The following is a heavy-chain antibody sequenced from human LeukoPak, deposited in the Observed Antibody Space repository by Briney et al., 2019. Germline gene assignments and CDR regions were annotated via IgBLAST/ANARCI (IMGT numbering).Heavy chain of an antibody. Sequence: GGSLRLSCAASGFTFSDYYMSWIRQAPGKGLEWVSYISSSGSTIYYADSVKGRFTISRDNAKNTLYLQMNSLRAEDTAVYYCARAGSSGYYYYYYYMDVWGKGTTVTISS. V-gene: IGHV3-11*04. CDR1: GFTFSDYY. CDR2: ISSSGSTI. D-gene: IGHD3-22*01. J-gene: IGHJ6*03. CDR3: ARAGSSGYYYYYYYMDV.